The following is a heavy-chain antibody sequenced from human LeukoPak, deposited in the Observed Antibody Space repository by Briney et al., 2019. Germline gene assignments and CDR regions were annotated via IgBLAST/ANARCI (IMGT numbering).Heavy chain of an antibody. Sequence: TGGSLRLSCVVSGIPFSDYYMSWIRQTPEKGLEWISYISASSSYTDYADSVKGRFTISRDNAQNALFLQMNRLRVEDTAVYYCAAGTAADYWGQGTQVTVSS. CDR2: ISASSSYT. J-gene: IGHJ4*02. D-gene: IGHD6-13*01. V-gene: IGHV3-11*03. CDR3: AAGTAADY. CDR1: GIPFSDYY.